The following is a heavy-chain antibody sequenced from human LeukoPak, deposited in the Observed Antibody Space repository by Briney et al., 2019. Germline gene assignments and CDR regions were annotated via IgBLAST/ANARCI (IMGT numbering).Heavy chain of an antibody. CDR1: GFTFSSYS. CDR2: ISSSSSYI. J-gene: IGHJ4*02. CDR3: ASRPYDSSGYYLY. V-gene: IGHV3-21*01. D-gene: IGHD3-22*01. Sequence: PGGSLRLPCAASGFTFSSYSMNWVRQAPGKGLEWVSSISSSSSYIYYADSVKGRFTISRDNAKNSLYLQMNSLRAEDTAVYYCASRPYDSSGYYLYWGQGTLVTVSS.